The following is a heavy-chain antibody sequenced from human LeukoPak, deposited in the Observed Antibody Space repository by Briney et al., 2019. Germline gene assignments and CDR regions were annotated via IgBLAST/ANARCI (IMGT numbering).Heavy chain of an antibody. Sequence: GGSLRLSCAGSGCIFNNYAMHWVRKPPGKGLEWVSGISWNSGTIDYADSVRGRFTISRDNAKNSLYLQMDSLRVEDTAFYYCAKDNRRHYTSGPNPDSLHWGQGALVTVSS. V-gene: IGHV3-9*01. CDR1: GCIFNNYA. CDR2: ISWNSGTI. D-gene: IGHD6-19*01. CDR3: AKDNRRHYTSGPNPDSLH. J-gene: IGHJ4*02.